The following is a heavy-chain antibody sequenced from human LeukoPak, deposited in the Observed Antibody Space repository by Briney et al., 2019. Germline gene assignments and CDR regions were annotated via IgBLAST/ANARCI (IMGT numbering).Heavy chain of an antibody. V-gene: IGHV3-48*03. CDR1: GFTFSSYE. CDR3: ARGSTMVRGVTYYYYYYMDV. D-gene: IGHD3-10*01. CDR2: ISSSGSTI. Sequence: GSLILSCAASGFTFSSYEMNWVRQAPGKGLEWVSYISSSGSTIYYADSVKGRFTISRDNAKNSLYLQMNSPGAEDTAVYYCARGSTMVRGVTYYYYYYMDVWGKGTTVTVSS. J-gene: IGHJ6*03.